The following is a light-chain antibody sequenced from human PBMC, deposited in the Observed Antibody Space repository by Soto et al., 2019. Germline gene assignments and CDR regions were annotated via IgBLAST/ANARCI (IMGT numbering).Light chain of an antibody. J-gene: IGKJ1*01. CDR2: RAS. CDR3: QQYEKWPWT. Sequence: IVMTQSPATLSVSPGERATLSCRASQSVSSNLAWYQQQPGQAPRLFIYRASMRATGIPARFSGSGSGTEFTLTISSLQSEDFAVYYCQQYEKWPWTFGQGTKVDIK. V-gene: IGKV3-15*01. CDR1: QSVSSN.